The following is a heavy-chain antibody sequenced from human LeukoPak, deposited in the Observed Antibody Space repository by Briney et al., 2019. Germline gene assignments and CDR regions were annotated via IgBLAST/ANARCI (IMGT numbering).Heavy chain of an antibody. J-gene: IGHJ4*02. CDR2: IYWNGDFT. V-gene: IGHV3-20*04. D-gene: IGHD6-19*01. CDR3: TRISGIVVAGAFDY. Sequence: GGSLRLSCAASVFTFDDHGMSWVRQVPGKGLEWVSSIYWNGDFTTYAESVKGRFTISRDNPKTSLYLQMNLRTVQDRAFYSFTRISGIVVAGAFDYWGQGNLVTVSS. CDR1: VFTFDDHG.